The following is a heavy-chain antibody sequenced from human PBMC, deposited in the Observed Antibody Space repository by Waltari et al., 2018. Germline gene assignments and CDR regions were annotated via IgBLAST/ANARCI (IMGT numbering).Heavy chain of an antibody. CDR2: ISPGVATI. V-gene: IGHV3-48*04. D-gene: IGHD3-10*01. CDR1: GFTFSGYS. Sequence: EVQLVESGGGLVQPGGSLRLSCAVSGFTFSGYSLNWVRQAPGKGLEWVSTISPGVATIYYAASVKGRFTISRDSASRSLYLQMNSLRAADTAVYYCARIRGVSGSYYSDFWGQGTLVTVSS. J-gene: IGHJ4*02. CDR3: ARIRGVSGSYYSDF.